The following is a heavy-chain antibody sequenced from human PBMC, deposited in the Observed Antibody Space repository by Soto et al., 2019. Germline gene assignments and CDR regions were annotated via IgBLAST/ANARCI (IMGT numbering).Heavy chain of an antibody. Sequence: QVHLVQSGAEVKKPGASVKVSCKASGYIFISYGISWVRQAPGQGLEGMGWINTYNGNTKYAQKFQGRVTMTTDTSTSTADMELRSLRSDDTAVYYCARALLYSSSSNEYYNWFDPWGQGTLVTVSS. CDR2: INTYNGNT. J-gene: IGHJ5*02. D-gene: IGHD6-6*01. V-gene: IGHV1-18*01. CDR3: ARALLYSSSSNEYYNWFDP. CDR1: GYIFISYG.